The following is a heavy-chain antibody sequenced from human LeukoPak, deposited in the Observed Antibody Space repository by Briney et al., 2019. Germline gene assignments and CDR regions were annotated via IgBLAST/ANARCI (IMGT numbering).Heavy chain of an antibody. D-gene: IGHD6-13*01. CDR2: INHSGST. Sequence: SETLSLTCAVYGGSFSGYYWSWIRQPPGKGLEWIGEINHSGSTNYNPSLKSRVTISVDTSKNQFSLKLSSVTAAGTAVYYCARPPTGAAGTGYFDYWGQGTLVTVSS. V-gene: IGHV4-34*01. CDR3: ARPPTGAAGTGYFDY. CDR1: GGSFSGYY. J-gene: IGHJ4*02.